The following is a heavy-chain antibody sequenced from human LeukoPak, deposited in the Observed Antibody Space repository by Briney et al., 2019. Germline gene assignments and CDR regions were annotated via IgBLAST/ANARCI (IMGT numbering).Heavy chain of an antibody. D-gene: IGHD1-26*01. J-gene: IGHJ5*02. CDR2: IYYSGST. Sequence: PSETLSLTCTVSGGSISSYYWSWIRQPPGKGLEWIGYIYYSGSTNYNPSLKSRVTISVDTSKNQFSLKLSSVTAADTAVYYCARDSRSGGSYYWFDPWGQGTLVTVSS. CDR3: ARDSRSGGSYYWFDP. V-gene: IGHV4-59*01. CDR1: GGSISSYY.